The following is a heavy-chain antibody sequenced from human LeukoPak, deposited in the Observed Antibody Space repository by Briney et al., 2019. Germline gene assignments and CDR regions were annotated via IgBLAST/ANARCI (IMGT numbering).Heavy chain of an antibody. CDR3: ARAEGYSYALYYYYGMDV. V-gene: IGHV4-34*01. CDR2: VNNSGST. Sequence: SETLSLTCAVYGGSFSGYYWSWIRQPPGKGREWIGEVNNSGSTNYNPSLKSRVTISVDTSKNQFSLKLSSVTAADTAVYYCARAEGYSYALYYYYGMDVWGQGTTVTVSS. J-gene: IGHJ6*02. D-gene: IGHD5-18*01. CDR1: GGSFSGYY.